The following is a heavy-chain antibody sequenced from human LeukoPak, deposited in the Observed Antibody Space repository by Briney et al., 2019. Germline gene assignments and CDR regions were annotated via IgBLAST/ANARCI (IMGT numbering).Heavy chain of an antibody. CDR3: TAVGSSRYYYYFDY. V-gene: IGHV3-15*01. Sequence: GGSLRLSCAASGFTFNHAWMNWVRQAPGKGLEWVGRIKSKTDGATTEYAAPVKGRFTISRDDSKNTLYLQMNSLKTEDTAVYYCTAVGSSRYYYYFDYWGQGSLVTVSS. D-gene: IGHD3-22*01. J-gene: IGHJ4*02. CDR1: GFTFNHAW. CDR2: IKSKTDGATT.